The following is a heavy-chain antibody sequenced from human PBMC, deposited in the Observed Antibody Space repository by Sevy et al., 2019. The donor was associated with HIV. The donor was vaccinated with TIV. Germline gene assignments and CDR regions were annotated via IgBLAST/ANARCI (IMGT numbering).Heavy chain of an antibody. D-gene: IGHD6-13*01. V-gene: IGHV3-7*01. CDR1: GFTFDTFW. CDR2: IKEDGSVK. CDR3: VRAIGAAGSY. J-gene: IGHJ4*02. Sequence: GGSLRLSCAASGFTFDTFWMGWVRQAPGRGLEWVANIKEDGSVKYYVESVKGRFTISRDNAKNSVYLQMNSLRAEDAALYYCVRAIGAAGSYWGLGTLVTVSS.